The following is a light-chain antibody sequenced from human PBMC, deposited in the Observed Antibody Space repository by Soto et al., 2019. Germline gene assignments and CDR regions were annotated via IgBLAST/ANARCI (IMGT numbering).Light chain of an antibody. V-gene: IGLV1-47*02. J-gene: IGLJ1*01. Sequence: QSVLTQPPSASGTPGQRVTISCSGSSSNIGSNYVYWYQQLPGTAPKLLIYSNNQRPSGVPDRFSGSKSGTSASLAISGLRSEDEAAYYCSSFTNSSTYVVGDGTKVTV. CDR1: SSNIGSNY. CDR3: SSFTNSSTYV. CDR2: SNN.